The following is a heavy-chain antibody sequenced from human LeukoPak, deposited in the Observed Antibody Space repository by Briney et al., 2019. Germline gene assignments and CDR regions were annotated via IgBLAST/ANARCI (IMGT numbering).Heavy chain of an antibody. CDR3: ARSVSAYFDFWRP. J-gene: IGHJ5*02. Sequence: SETLSLTCTVSGGSIGSTSYYWGWIRQPPGKGLELIGSISYSGNTYYNPSLKSRVTISVDTSKSQFSLRLRSVTAADTAVYYCARSVSAYFDFWRPWGQGTLVTVSS. D-gene: IGHD3/OR15-3a*01. CDR2: ISYSGNT. V-gene: IGHV4-39*01. CDR1: GGSIGSTSYY.